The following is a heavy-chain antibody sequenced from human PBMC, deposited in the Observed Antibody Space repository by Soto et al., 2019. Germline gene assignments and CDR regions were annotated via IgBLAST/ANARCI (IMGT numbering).Heavy chain of an antibody. Sequence: ASVKVSCKAYGYTFIDFDINWVRQAAGQGLEWMGWMNPNTGNTAYAQKFQGRLTLTRDTSISAAYTDLSSLTSEDTAVYYCARGFSSYSDFWAQGTLVTVSS. J-gene: IGHJ4*02. CDR2: MNPNTGNT. CDR1: GYTFIDFD. D-gene: IGHD6-13*01. V-gene: IGHV1-8*01. CDR3: ARGFSSYSDF.